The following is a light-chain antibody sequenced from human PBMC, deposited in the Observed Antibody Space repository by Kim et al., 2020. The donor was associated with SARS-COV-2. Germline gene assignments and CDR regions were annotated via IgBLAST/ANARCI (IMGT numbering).Light chain of an antibody. Sequence: NFMLTQPHSVSESPGKTVTISCTRSSGSIDDNYVQWYQQRPGDVPTTVIYEDDQRPSGVPDRFSGSIDSSSNFASLTISGLQTDDEADYYCQSYNRSIVVFGGGTQLTVL. V-gene: IGLV6-57*04. CDR1: SGSIDDNY. CDR2: EDD. J-gene: IGLJ2*01. CDR3: QSYNRSIVV.